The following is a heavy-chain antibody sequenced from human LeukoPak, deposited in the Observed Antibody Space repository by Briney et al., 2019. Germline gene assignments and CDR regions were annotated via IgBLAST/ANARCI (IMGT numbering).Heavy chain of an antibody. CDR1: GYTFTSYY. D-gene: IGHD2-2*01. CDR3: ARDGDIVVVPAATIYNWFDP. CDR2: INPSGGST. Sequence: ASVKVSCKASGYTFTSYYIHWVRQAPGQGLEWMGIINPSGGSTTYAQKFQGRVTMTTDTSTSTAYMELRSLRSDDTAVYYCARDGDIVVVPAATIYNWFDPWGQGTLVTVSS. J-gene: IGHJ5*02. V-gene: IGHV1-46*01.